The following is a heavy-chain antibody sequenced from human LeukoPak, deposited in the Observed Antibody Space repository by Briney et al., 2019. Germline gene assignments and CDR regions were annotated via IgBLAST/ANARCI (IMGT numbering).Heavy chain of an antibody. CDR1: GDSSSSGSYY. CDR3: ARLQMAYYFDH. CDR2: IYYTGST. V-gene: IGHV4-39*01. Sequence: SETLSLTCTVSGDSSSSGSYYWGWIRQPPGKGLEWIGSIYYTGSTYYNPSLKSRVTISADTSKTQFSLNLTSVTAADTAVYYCARLQMAYYFDHWGQGTLVTVSS. D-gene: IGHD5-24*01. J-gene: IGHJ4*02.